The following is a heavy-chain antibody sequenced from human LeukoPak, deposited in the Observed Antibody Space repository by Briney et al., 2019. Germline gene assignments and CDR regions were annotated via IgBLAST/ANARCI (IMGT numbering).Heavy chain of an antibody. D-gene: IGHD6-6*01. V-gene: IGHV1-3*01. CDR2: INAGNGNT. Sequence: ASVKVSCKASGYTFTSYAMHWVRQAPGQRLEWMGWINAGNGNTKYSQKFQGRVTITRDTSASTAYMELRSLRSDDTAVYYCARDGPDWYSSSKTSDYWGQGTLVTVSS. CDR3: ARDGPDWYSSSKTSDY. J-gene: IGHJ4*02. CDR1: GYTFTSYA.